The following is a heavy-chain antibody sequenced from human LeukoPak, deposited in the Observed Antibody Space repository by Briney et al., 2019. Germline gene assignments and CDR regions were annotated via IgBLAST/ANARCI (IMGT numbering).Heavy chain of an antibody. CDR2: INHSGST. V-gene: IGHV4-34*01. CDR3: AREWAGSGSFHLVHV. CDR1: GGSFSGYY. Sequence: SETLTLTCAVYGGSFSGYYWSWIRQPPGKGLEWIGEINHSGSTNYKPSLKSRVTISVDTYKNQLSLKLSSVAAADAAVYYCAREWAGSGSFHLVHVWGKGPTVTVSS. D-gene: IGHD1-26*01. J-gene: IGHJ6*04.